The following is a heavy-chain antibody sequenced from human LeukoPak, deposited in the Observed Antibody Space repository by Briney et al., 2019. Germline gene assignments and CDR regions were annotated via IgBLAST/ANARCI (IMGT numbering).Heavy chain of an antibody. Sequence: GGSLRLSCAASGFTFNHYGMHWVRQAPGKGLEWAAFIRSDGTTKYYADSVKGRFTISRDNSNKTVYLLMNSLRAEDTAVYYCARDPYSSSSLVFDYWGQGTLVTVSS. CDR3: ARDPYSSSSLVFDY. J-gene: IGHJ4*02. V-gene: IGHV3-30*02. D-gene: IGHD6-6*01. CDR1: GFTFNHYG. CDR2: IRSDGTTK.